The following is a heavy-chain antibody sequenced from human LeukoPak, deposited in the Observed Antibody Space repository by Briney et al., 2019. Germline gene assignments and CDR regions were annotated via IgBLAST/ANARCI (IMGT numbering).Heavy chain of an antibody. J-gene: IGHJ3*02. CDR2: IYYSGST. D-gene: IGHD3-22*01. Sequence: PSETLSLTCTVSGGSISSGDFYWSWIRQPPGTGLEWIGYIYYSGSTYYNPSLKSRVTISVDTSKNQFSLKLSSVTAAGTAVYSCAKQWLRNAFDIWGQGTMVTVSS. CDR1: GGSISSGDFY. CDR3: AKQWLRNAFDI. V-gene: IGHV4-30-4*08.